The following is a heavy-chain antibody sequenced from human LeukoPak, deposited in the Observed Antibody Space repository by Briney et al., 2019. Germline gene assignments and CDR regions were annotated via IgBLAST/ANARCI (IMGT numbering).Heavy chain of an antibody. Sequence: GGSLRLSCAASGFTFSDYYMSWIRQTPGKGLEWLSYISSSGTTIYYADSVKGRFTISRDNAKNSLYLQMNSLRAEDTAVYYCARAGKSSSWYGGYWGQGTLVTVSS. D-gene: IGHD6-13*01. J-gene: IGHJ4*02. CDR2: ISSSGTTI. CDR1: GFTFSDYY. CDR3: ARAGKSSSWYGGY. V-gene: IGHV3-11*01.